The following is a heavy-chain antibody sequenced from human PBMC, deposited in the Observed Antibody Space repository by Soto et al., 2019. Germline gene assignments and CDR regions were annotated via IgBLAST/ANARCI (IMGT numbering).Heavy chain of an antibody. J-gene: IGHJ6*03. Sequence: QVQLQQWGAGLLKPSETLSLTCAVYGGSFSGYYWSWIHQPPGKGLEWIGEINHSGSTNYNPSLKSRVTISVDTSKNQFSLKLSSVTAADTAVYYCARGRSYGSRLYYYYYMDVWGKGTTVTVSS. V-gene: IGHV4-34*01. CDR2: INHSGST. D-gene: IGHD5-18*01. CDR1: GGSFSGYY. CDR3: ARGRSYGSRLYYYYYMDV.